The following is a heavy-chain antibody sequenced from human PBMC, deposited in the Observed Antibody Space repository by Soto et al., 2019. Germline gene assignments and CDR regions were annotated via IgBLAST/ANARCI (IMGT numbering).Heavy chain of an antibody. CDR2: ISYDGSNK. CDR3: AKDPSYNDSE. CDR1: GFTFSSYG. D-gene: IGHD3-10*01. Sequence: QVQLVESGGGVVQPGRSLRLSCAASGFTFSSYGMHWVRQAPGKGLEWVAVISYDGSNKYYADSVKGRFTISRDNSKNTLYLQMNSLRAEDTAVYYCAKDPSYNDSEWGQGTLVTVSS. J-gene: IGHJ4*02. V-gene: IGHV3-30*18.